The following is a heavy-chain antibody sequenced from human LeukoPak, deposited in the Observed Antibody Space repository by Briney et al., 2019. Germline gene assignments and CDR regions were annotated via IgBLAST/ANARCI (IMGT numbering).Heavy chain of an antibody. CDR2: IYYSGST. Sequence: SETLSLTCTVSGGSISRDSWNWFRQPPGKGLEWIGYIYYSGSTNFNPSLKSRVTISIDMYKNQFSLKLYSVTTADTAVYYCARDLRQQLVNNGFDPWGQGTLVTVSS. CDR3: ARDLRQQLVNNGFDP. J-gene: IGHJ5*02. D-gene: IGHD6-13*01. V-gene: IGHV4-59*01. CDR1: GGSISRDS.